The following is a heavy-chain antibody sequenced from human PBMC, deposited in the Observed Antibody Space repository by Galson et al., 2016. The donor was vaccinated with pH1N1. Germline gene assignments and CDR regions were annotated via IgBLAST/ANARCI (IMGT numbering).Heavy chain of an antibody. D-gene: IGHD3-22*01. CDR2: IIPIFNTA. Sequence: SVKVSCKASGGTFGSYGINWVRQAPGQGLEWMGGIIPIFNTAKYAQNFQGRVTITADESTTTAYMELNSLRSEDTDVYYGAREDYYDTNLSDWYFDLWGRGTLLTVSS. CDR3: AREDYYDTNLSDWYFDL. J-gene: IGHJ2*01. V-gene: IGHV1-69*13. CDR1: GGTFGSYG.